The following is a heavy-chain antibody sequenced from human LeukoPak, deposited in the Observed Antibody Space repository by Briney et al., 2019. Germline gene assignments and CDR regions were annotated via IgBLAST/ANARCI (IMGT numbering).Heavy chain of an antibody. CDR2: INPNSGGT. V-gene: IGHV1-2*06. D-gene: IGHD6-13*01. Sequence: ASVKVSCKASGYTFTGYYMHWVRQAPGQGLEWMGRINPNSGGTNYAQKFQGRVTMTRDTSISTAYMELSRLRSDDTAVYYCARDLRAAAGTADYWGQGTLVTVSS. J-gene: IGHJ4*02. CDR3: ARDLRAAAGTADY. CDR1: GYTFTGYY.